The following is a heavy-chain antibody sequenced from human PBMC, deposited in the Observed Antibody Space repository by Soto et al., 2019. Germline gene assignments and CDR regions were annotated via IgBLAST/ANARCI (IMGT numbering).Heavy chain of an antibody. V-gene: IGHV3-30-3*01. J-gene: IGHJ6*02. Sequence: GGALRLSWAGSGFTFSSYAMHRVRQAPGKGLEGVAVISYDGSNKYYADSVKGRFTISRDNSKNTLYLQMNSLRAEDTAVYYCARDFGPRPCSGGSCYGYYGMDVWGQGTTVTVSS. CDR2: ISYDGSNK. D-gene: IGHD2-15*01. CDR1: GFTFSSYA. CDR3: ARDFGPRPCSGGSCYGYYGMDV.